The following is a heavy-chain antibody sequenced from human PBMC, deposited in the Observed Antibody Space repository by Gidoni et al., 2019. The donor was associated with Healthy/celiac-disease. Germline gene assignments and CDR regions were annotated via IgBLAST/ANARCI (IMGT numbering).Heavy chain of an antibody. V-gene: IGHV3-23*01. CDR1: GFTLSSYA. J-gene: IGHJ4*02. Sequence: EVQLLESGGGLVQPGGSLRLSCAAAGFTLSSYAMSWVRQAPGKGLEWVSAISGSGGSTYYADSVKGRFTISRDNSKNTLYLQMNSLRAEDTAVYYCAKVGSPFTVTTLWDYWGQGTLVTVSS. CDR3: AKVGSPFTVTTLWDY. CDR2: ISGSGGST. D-gene: IGHD4-17*01.